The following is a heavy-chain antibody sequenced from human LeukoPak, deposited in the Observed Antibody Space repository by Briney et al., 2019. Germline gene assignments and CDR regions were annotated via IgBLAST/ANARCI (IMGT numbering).Heavy chain of an antibody. V-gene: IGHV3-7*05. J-gene: IGHJ4*02. CDR3: ARAYSRESGYDFVFEN. Sequence: GGSLRLSCAASGFTFSSYWMSWVRQAPGKGLEWVANIKQDGSETYYVDSVKGRFTISRDNAKNSLYLQMNSLRAEDTAVYYCARAYSRESGYDFVFENWGQGTLVSVSS. D-gene: IGHD5-12*01. CDR1: GFTFSSYW. CDR2: IKQDGSET.